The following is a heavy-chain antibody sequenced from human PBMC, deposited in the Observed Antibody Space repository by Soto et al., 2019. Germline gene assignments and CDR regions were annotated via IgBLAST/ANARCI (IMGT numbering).Heavy chain of an antibody. D-gene: IGHD1-26*01. CDR3: AKDGGWELPRGRGSDY. Sequence: ESGGGVVQPGRSLRLSCVASGFTFRNYGMHWVRQAPGKGLEWVAVISYDGSSQHYADAVKGRFTISRDNSKNTLYVQMKSLRAEDTAVYYCAKDGGWELPRGRGSDYWGQGTLVTVSS. J-gene: IGHJ4*02. CDR1: GFTFRNYG. CDR2: ISYDGSSQ. V-gene: IGHV3-30*18.